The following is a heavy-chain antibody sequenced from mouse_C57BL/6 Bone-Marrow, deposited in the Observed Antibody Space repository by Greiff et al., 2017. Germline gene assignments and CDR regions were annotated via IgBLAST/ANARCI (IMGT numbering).Heavy chain of an antibody. CDR2: FHPYNDDT. J-gene: IGHJ2*01. V-gene: IGHV1-47*01. D-gene: IGHD2-1*01. CDR3: ARGGNYGGYYFDY. Sequence: QVHVKQSGAELVKPGASVKMSCKASGYTFTTYPIEWMKQNHGKSLEWIGNFHPYNDDTKYNEKFKGKATLTVEKSSSTVYLELSRLTSDDSAVYYFARGGNYGGYYFDYWGQGTTLTVSS. CDR1: GYTFTTYP.